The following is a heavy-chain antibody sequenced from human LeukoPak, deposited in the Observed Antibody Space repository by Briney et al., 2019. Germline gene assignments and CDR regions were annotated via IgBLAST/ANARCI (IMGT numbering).Heavy chain of an antibody. V-gene: IGHV3-30-3*01. J-gene: IGHJ3*02. CDR1: GFTFSSYA. CDR3: ARDGYYGSDYDAFDI. Sequence: PGGSLRLSCAASGFTFSSYAMHWVRQAPGKGLEWVAVISYDGSNKYYADSVKGRFTISRDNSKNTLYLQMNSLRAEDTAVYYCARDGYYGSDYDAFDIWGQGTMVTVSP. CDR2: ISYDGSNK. D-gene: IGHD3-10*01.